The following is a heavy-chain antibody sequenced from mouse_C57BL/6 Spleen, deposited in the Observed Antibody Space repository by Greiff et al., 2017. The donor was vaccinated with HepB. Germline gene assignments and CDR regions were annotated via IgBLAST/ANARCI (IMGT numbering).Heavy chain of an antibody. CDR1: GFTFSDYG. V-gene: IGHV5-17*01. CDR2: ISSGSSTM. J-gene: IGHJ2*01. CDR3: ARGDSYFDY. Sequence: EVQLVESGGGLVKPGGSLKLSCAASGFTFSDYGMHWVRQAPEKGLEWVAYISSGSSTMYYADTVKGRVTISRDNAKNTLFLQMPSLRSEDTAMYYCARGDSYFDYWGQGTTLTVSS.